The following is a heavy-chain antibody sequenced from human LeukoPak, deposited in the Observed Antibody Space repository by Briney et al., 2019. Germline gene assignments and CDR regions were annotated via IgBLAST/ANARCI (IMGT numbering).Heavy chain of an antibody. V-gene: IGHV3-74*01. J-gene: IGHJ4*02. Sequence: GGSLRLSCAASGFTFSSYWMYWVRQAPGKGLVWVSRINTDGRGTIYADSVKGRFTISSDNTNNTLFQHMNSLRAEDTALYYCARRRELGLYSFDYWGQGTLVTVSS. D-gene: IGHD1-7*01. CDR1: GFTFSSYW. CDR2: INTDGRGT. CDR3: ARRRELGLYSFDY.